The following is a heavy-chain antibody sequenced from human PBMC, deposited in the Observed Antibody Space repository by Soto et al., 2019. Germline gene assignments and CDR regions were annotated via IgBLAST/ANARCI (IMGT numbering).Heavy chain of an antibody. CDR1: GGTFSSYS. CDR2: IIPIFGTA. CDR3: ARDGGRKSGGIDY. D-gene: IGHD1-26*01. Sequence: QVQLVQSGAEVKKPGSSVKVSCKASGGTFSSYSINWVRQAPGQGLEWMGEIIPIFGTANYAQKFQGRVTITADESTSTDYMELSSLRSEYTAVYYCARDGGRKSGGIDYWGQGTLCTVSS. J-gene: IGHJ4*02. V-gene: IGHV1-69*01.